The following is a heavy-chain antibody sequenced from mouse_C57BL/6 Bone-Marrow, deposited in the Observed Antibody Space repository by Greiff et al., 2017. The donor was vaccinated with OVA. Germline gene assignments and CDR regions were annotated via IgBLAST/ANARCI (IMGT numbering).Heavy chain of an antibody. J-gene: IGHJ2*01. D-gene: IGHD4-1*01. V-gene: IGHV7-3*01. CDR3: ARWGSNWDEDFDY. CDR1: GFTFTDYY. CDR2: IRNKANGYTT. Sequence: EVKLMESGGGLVQPGGSLSLSCAASGFTFTDYYMSWVRQPPGKALEWLGFIRNKANGYTTEYSASVKGRFTISRDNSQSILYLQMNALRAEDSATYYGARWGSNWDEDFDYWGQGTTLTVSS.